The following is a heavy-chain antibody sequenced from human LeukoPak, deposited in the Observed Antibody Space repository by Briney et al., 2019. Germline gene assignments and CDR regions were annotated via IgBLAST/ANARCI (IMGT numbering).Heavy chain of an antibody. D-gene: IGHD2-15*01. CDR1: GFTFSSYA. CDR3: AGGQGWHFDL. V-gene: IGHV3-7*01. CDR2: IKHDGSEE. Sequence: GGSLRLSCAASGFTFSSYAMSWFRQAPSKGLEWVADIKHDGSEEHYVASVKGRFTISRDNAKLNLQMNSLRAEDTAVYYCAGGQGWHFDLWGLGTLITVSS. J-gene: IGHJ2*01.